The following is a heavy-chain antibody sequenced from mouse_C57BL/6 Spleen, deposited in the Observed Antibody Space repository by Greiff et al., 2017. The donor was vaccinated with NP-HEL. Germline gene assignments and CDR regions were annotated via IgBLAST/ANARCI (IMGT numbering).Heavy chain of an antibody. CDR2: IDPSDSET. CDR3: ARVDGYHYAMDY. D-gene: IGHD2-3*01. CDR1: GYTFTSYW. Sequence: VQLQQPGAELVRPGSSVKLSCKASGYTFTSYWMHWVKQRPIQGLEWIGNIDPSDSETHYNQKFKDKATLTVDKSSSTAYMQLSSLTSEDSAVYYCARVDGYHYAMDYWGQGTSVTVSS. V-gene: IGHV1-52*01. J-gene: IGHJ4*01.